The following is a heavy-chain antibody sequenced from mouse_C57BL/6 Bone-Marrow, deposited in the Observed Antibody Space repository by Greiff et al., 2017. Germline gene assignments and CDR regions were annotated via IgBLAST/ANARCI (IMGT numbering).Heavy chain of an antibody. CDR2: IYPRSGNT. J-gene: IGHJ3*01. CDR1: GYTFTSYG. Sequence: VQLQESGAELARPGASVKLSCKASGYTFTSYGISWVKQRTGQGLEWIGEIYPRSGNTYYNEKFKGKATLTADKSSSTAYMELRSLTSEDSAVYFCARGGYYGSSPLFAYWGQGTLVTVSA. CDR3: ARGGYYGSSPLFAY. V-gene: IGHV1-81*01. D-gene: IGHD1-1*01.